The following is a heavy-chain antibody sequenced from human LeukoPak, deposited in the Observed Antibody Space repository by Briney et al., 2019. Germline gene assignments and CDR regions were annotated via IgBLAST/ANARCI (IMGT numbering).Heavy chain of an antibody. CDR2: IKQDGSEK. V-gene: IGHV3-7*01. CDR3: ARDLTGSYEY. Sequence: GGSLGLSCAASGFTFSSYWVSWVRQAPGKGLEWVANIKQDGSEKYYVDSVKGRFTISRDNAKNSLYLQMNSLRAEDTAVYYCARDLTGSYEYWGQGTLVTVSS. D-gene: IGHD1-26*01. J-gene: IGHJ4*02. CDR1: GFTFSSYW.